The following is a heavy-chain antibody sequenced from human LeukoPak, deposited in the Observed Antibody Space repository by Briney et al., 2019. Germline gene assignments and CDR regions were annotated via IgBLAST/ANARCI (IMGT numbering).Heavy chain of an antibody. CDR1: GYSFTSYW. CDR2: IYPGDSDT. J-gene: IGHJ4*02. V-gene: IGHV5-51*01. CDR3: ARTNGYCSSTSCPSDY. Sequence: GEPLKISCKGSGYSFTSYWIGWVRQMPGKGLEWMGIIYPGDSDTRYSPSFQGQVTISADKSISTAYLQWSSLKASDTAMYYCARTNGYCSSTSCPSDYWGQGTLVTVSS. D-gene: IGHD2-2*01.